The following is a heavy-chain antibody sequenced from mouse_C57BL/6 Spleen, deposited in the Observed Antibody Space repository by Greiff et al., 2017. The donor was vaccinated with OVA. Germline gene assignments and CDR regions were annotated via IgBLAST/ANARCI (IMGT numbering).Heavy chain of an antibody. CDR2: IYPRSGNT. Sequence: VQLQQSGAELARPGASVKLSCKASGYTFTSYGISWVKQRTGQGLEWIGEIYPRSGNTYYNEKFKGKATLTADKSSSTAYMELRSLTSEDSAVYFCASFTTVVATRRSYFDYWGQGTTLTVSS. CDR1: GYTFTSYG. CDR3: ASFTTVVATRRSYFDY. V-gene: IGHV1-81*01. D-gene: IGHD1-1*01. J-gene: IGHJ2*01.